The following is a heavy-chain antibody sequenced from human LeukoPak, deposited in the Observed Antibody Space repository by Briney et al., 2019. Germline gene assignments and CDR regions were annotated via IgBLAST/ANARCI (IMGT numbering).Heavy chain of an antibody. CDR3: ARDLGTAMVLASFDY. J-gene: IGHJ4*02. CDR1: GFTFSSYA. V-gene: IGHV3-30-3*01. D-gene: IGHD5-18*01. CDR2: ISYDGSNK. Sequence: PGGSLRLSCAASGFTFSSYAMHWVRQAPGKGLEWVAVISYDGSNKYYADSVKGRFTISRDNSKNTLYLQMNSLRAEDTAVYYRARDLGTAMVLASFDYWGQGTLVTVSS.